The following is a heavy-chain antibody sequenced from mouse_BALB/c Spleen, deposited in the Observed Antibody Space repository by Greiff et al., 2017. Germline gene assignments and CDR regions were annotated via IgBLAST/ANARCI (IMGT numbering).Heavy chain of an antibody. CDR1: GFSLTSYG. CDR2: IWAGGST. D-gene: IGHD1-1*01. J-gene: IGHJ3*01. Sequence: VHLVESGPGLVAPSQSLSITCTVSGFSLTSYGVHWVRQPPGKGLEWLGVIWAGGSTNYNSALMSRLSISKDNSKSQVFLKMNSLQTDDTAMYYCARTGDYGSSYGAYWGQGTLVTVSA. CDR3: ARTGDYGSSYGAY. V-gene: IGHV2-9*02.